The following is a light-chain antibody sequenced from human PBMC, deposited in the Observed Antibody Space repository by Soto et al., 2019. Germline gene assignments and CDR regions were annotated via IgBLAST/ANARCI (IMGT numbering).Light chain of an antibody. J-gene: IGKJ1*01. CDR3: MQGTHWPWT. Sequence: DVVMTQSPLSLPVTLGQPASISCKSSQSPVYSDGITYLNWFQQRPGQSPRRLIYKASNRDPGVPDRFSGSGSGTDFTLKITRVEAEDVGVYYCMQGTHWPWTFGQGTKVDI. CDR1: QSPVYSDGITY. V-gene: IGKV2-30*01. CDR2: KAS.